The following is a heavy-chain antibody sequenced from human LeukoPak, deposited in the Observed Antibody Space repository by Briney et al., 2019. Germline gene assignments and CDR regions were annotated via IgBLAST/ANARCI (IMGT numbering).Heavy chain of an antibody. V-gene: IGHV3-33*01. J-gene: IGHJ4*02. Sequence: GGSLRHSCAASGFTFSSYAMHWVRQAPGKGLEWVAAIWYDGSIQYYADSVKGRFTISRDNSKNTLYLQMDSLRAEDTAVYYCARAGYCSGGSCYGSDYWGQGTLVSVSS. CDR2: IWYDGSIQ. CDR1: GFTFSSYA. D-gene: IGHD2-15*01. CDR3: ARAGYCSGGSCYGSDY.